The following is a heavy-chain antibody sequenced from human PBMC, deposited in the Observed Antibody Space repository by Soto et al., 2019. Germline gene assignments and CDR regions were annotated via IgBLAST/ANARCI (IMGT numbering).Heavy chain of an antibody. V-gene: IGHV3-13*01. Sequence: GGSLRLSCAASGFTFSSYDMHWVRQATGKGLEWVSAIGTAGDTYYPGSVKGRFTISRENAKNSLYLQMNSLRAGDTAVYYCARGSRVSDFWSGYPYYYYYMDVWGKGTTVTVSS. J-gene: IGHJ6*03. CDR3: ARGSRVSDFWSGYPYYYYYMDV. D-gene: IGHD3-3*01. CDR2: IGTAGDT. CDR1: GFTFSSYD.